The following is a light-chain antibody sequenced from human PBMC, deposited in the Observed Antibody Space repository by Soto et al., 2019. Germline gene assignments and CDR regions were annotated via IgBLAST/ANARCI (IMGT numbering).Light chain of an antibody. CDR3: QQYNNWPPLT. J-gene: IGKJ4*01. V-gene: IGKV3-15*01. Sequence: EIVMTQYPATLSVSPGDRATLSCRASQSVSSSLAWYQQIPGQAPRLLIYDASTRATGIPARFGGSGSGTEFTLTISSLQSEDFAVYYCQQYNNWPPLTFGGGTKVELK. CDR2: DAS. CDR1: QSVSSS.